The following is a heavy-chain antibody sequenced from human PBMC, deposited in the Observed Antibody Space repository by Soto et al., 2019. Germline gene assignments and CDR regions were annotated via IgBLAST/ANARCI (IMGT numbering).Heavy chain of an antibody. CDR3: PCHFTGALVLAPSPPGGDNFGWDV. CDR2: IIPIPNIS. D-gene: IGHD3-9*01. V-gene: IGHV1-69*02. J-gene: IGHJ6*02. Sequence: QVQLVQSGAEVKKPGSSVKVSCKASGGTFSRYTFTWVRQAPGQGLEWMGRIIPIPNISNYSQKLQGRVTIPAKKSASTPYMELSSLRSDDTPLYYCPCHFTGALVLAPSPPGGDNFGWDVWGQGTAVTVSS. CDR1: GGTFSRYT.